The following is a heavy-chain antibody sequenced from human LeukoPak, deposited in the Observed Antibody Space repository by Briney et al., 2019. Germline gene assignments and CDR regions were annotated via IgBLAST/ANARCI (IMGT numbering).Heavy chain of an antibody. D-gene: IGHD3-10*02. CDR2: ISSSSSYI. Sequence: PGGSLRLSCAASGFTFNSYSMNWVRQAPGKGLEWVSFISSSSSYIYYADSVKGRFTISRDNAKNSLYLQMNSLRAKDTAVYYCAELGITMIGGVWGKGTTVTISS. CDR3: AELGITMIGGV. CDR1: GFTFNSYS. J-gene: IGHJ6*04. V-gene: IGHV3-21*01.